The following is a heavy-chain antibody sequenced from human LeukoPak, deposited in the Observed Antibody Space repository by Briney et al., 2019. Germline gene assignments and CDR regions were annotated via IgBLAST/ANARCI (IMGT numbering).Heavy chain of an antibody. Sequence: GESLKISCKASGYRFTSDWIGWVRQMPGKGLEWMGIIYPGDSDSRYSPSFQGHVTMSADKSMNTAYLQWSSLKASDTAMYYCARSLEGRPRPMTWYFDLWGRGTLVTVSS. CDR2: IYPGDSDS. J-gene: IGHJ2*01. CDR1: GYRFTSDW. CDR3: ARSLEGRPRPMTWYFDL. V-gene: IGHV5-51*01.